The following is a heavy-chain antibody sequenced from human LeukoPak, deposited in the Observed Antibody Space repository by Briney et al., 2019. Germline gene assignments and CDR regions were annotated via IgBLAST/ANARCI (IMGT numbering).Heavy chain of an antibody. CDR3: ARLHSLIRAQPDDC. CDR1: GFTVSSNY. D-gene: IGHD3-22*01. CDR2: IYSGGST. J-gene: IGHJ4*02. Sequence: PGGPLRLSCAASGFTVSSNYMSWVRQAPGKGLEWVSIIYSGGSTYYADSVKGRFTISRDNSKNTLYLQLNSLRAEDTAVYYCARLHSLIRAQPDDCWGQGTPVTVSS. V-gene: IGHV3-53*01.